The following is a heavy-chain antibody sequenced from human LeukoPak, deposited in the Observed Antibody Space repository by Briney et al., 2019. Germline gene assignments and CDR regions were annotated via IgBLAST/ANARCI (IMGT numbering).Heavy chain of an antibody. Sequence: GGSLRLSCAASGFTFSSYAMHWVRQAPGKGLEWVAVISYDGNNKYYADSVKGRFTISRDNSNNTLYLQMNSLRAEDTAVYYCARVVSSWYFDYWGQGTLVTVSS. CDR2: ISYDGNNK. CDR1: GFTFSSYA. CDR3: ARVVSSWYFDY. J-gene: IGHJ4*02. V-gene: IGHV3-30-3*01. D-gene: IGHD6-13*01.